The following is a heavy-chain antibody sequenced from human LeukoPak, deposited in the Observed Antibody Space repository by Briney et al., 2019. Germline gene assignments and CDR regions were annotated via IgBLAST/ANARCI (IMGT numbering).Heavy chain of an antibody. CDR3: ARELSPEDAFDL. D-gene: IGHD1-14*01. V-gene: IGHV3-74*01. J-gene: IGHJ3*01. Sequence: GGSLRLSCTASGFTLTNNWMHWVRQVPGEGVEWVSRVNTYGTNTNYADSVRGRFTISRDNAKNTLYLQMDSLRAEDSAIYYCARELSPEDAFDLWGQGTRVTVSS. CDR1: GFTLTNNW. CDR2: VNTYGTNT.